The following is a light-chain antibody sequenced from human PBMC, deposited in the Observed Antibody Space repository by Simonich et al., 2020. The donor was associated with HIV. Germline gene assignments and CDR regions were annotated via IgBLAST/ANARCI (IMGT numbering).Light chain of an antibody. CDR2: EGS. J-gene: IGLJ2*01. CDR3: CSYAGSSTYVV. CDR1: SSDVGGYNY. V-gene: IGLV2-23*01. Sequence: HSALTQPASVSGSPGQSITISCTGTSSDVGGYNYVCWYQQHPGKAPKLMIYEGSKRPSGVSNRFSGSKSGNTASLTISGLQAEDEADYYCCSYAGSSTYVVFGGGTKLTVL.